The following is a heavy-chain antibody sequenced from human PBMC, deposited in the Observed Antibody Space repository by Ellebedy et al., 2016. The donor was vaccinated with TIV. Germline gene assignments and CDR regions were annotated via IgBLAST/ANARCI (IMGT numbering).Heavy chain of an antibody. CDR2: INPDSGGT. Sequence: ASVKVSCKASGYTFTVNYMHWVRQAPGQGLEWMGWINPDSGGTNFAQKFQGRVIMTRDTSVNTAYMELSRLESDDTAVYYCARVRGGTSGMDVWGQGTTVTVS. CDR3: ARVRGGTSGMDV. V-gene: IGHV1-2*02. D-gene: IGHD1-1*01. CDR1: GYTFTVNY. J-gene: IGHJ6*02.